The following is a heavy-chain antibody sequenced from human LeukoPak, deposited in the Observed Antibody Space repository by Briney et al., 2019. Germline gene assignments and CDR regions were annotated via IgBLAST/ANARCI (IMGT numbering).Heavy chain of an antibody. CDR2: INPSGGTT. J-gene: IGHJ4*02. CDR3: ARDHRPSYDSSDKYYYPGDY. CDR1: GYTFTGYY. D-gene: IGHD3-22*01. V-gene: IGHV1-46*01. Sequence: ASVKVSCKASGYTFTGYYIHWVRQAPGQGLEWMAIINPSGGTTSYAQKFQGRLTMTTDTSTSTVYMELSSLRSEDTAVYYCARDHRPSYDSSDKYYYPGDYWGQGTLVTVSS.